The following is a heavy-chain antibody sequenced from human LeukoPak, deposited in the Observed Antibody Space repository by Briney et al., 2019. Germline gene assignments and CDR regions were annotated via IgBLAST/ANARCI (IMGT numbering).Heavy chain of an antibody. V-gene: IGHV3-74*01. J-gene: IGHJ4*02. Sequence: RAGGSLRLSCAASGFTFSSYWMHWVRQAPGKGLVWVSRINSDGSSTSYADSVKGRFTISRDNAKNTLYLQMNSLRAEDTAVYYCARTWELLPDFDYWGQGTLVTVSS. CDR1: GFTFSSYW. D-gene: IGHD1-26*01. CDR3: ARTWELLPDFDY. CDR2: INSDGSST.